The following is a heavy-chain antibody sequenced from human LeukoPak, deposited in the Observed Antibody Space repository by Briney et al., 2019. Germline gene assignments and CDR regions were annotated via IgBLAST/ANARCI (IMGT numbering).Heavy chain of an antibody. Sequence: GASVKVSCKASGYTFTRFDINWVRQATGQGLEWMGWVNLKSGYTGYAQKFQGRVTITRDTSINTAYMELSSLRSEDTAVYYCARRHPYAFDIWGQGTMVTVSS. V-gene: IGHV1-8*03. CDR2: VNLKSGYT. CDR3: ARRHPYAFDI. J-gene: IGHJ3*02. CDR1: GYTFTRFD.